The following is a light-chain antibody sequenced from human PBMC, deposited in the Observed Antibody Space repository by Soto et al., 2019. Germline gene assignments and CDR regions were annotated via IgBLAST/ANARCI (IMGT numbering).Light chain of an antibody. CDR3: QQRSDWL. J-gene: IGKJ3*01. CDR1: HSVTTH. CDR2: DAS. V-gene: IGKV3-11*01. Sequence: EIVLTQSPDTLSLSPGERATLSCWASHSVTTHLAWFQQRPGQTPRLLIYDASTRAPGIPARFSGRGSGADFTLTISSLEPEDFAVYYCQQRSDWLFGPGTKVDNK.